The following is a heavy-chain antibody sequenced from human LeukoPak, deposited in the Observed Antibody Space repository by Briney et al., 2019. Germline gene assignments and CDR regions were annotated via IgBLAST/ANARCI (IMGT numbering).Heavy chain of an antibody. Sequence: ASVKVSCKASGYTFTSYYMHWVRQAPGQGLEWMGIINPSGGSTSYAQKFQGRVTMTRDTSTSTVYMELSSLRSEDTAVYYCARAGWGYYDFWSGYYNHYYYYMDVWGKGTTVTVSS. J-gene: IGHJ6*03. V-gene: IGHV1-46*01. CDR3: ARAGWGYYDFWSGYYNHYYYYMDV. CDR2: INPSGGST. CDR1: GYTFTSYY. D-gene: IGHD3-3*01.